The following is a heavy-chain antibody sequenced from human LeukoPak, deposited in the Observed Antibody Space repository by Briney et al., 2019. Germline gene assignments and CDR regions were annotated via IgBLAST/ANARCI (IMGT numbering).Heavy chain of an antibody. D-gene: IGHD2-15*01. CDR1: GFTFSSYW. V-gene: IGHV3-7*01. CDR2: IKQDGSNK. Sequence: PGGSLRLSCAASGFTFSSYWMSWVRQAPGKGLEWVANIKQDGSNKYYADSVKGRFTISRDNSKNTLYLQMNSLRAEDTAVYYCAKPDRGYCSGGSCYSVSYFDYWGQGTLVTVSS. J-gene: IGHJ4*02. CDR3: AKPDRGYCSGGSCYSVSYFDY.